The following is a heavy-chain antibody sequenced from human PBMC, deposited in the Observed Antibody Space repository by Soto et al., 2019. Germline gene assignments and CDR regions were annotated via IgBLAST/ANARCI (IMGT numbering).Heavy chain of an antibody. V-gene: IGHV1-2*02. CDR2: INPNSRDT. D-gene: IGHD3-3*01. CDR3: ARGRDYDFWSGYSPCMDV. CDR1: GYTFTDYY. Sequence: ASVKVSCKASGYTFTDYYIHWVRQAPGQGLEWMGWINPNSRDTNNAKKFQGRVTMTRDTSTRTAYMELSSLRSEDTAVYYCARGRDYDFWSGYSPCMDVWGQGTTVTVSS. J-gene: IGHJ6*02.